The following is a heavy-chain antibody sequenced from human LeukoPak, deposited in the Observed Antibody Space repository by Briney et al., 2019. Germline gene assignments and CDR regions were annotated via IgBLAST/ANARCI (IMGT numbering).Heavy chain of an antibody. D-gene: IGHD3-10*01. CDR2: ISSSSSTI. J-gene: IGHJ4*02. Sequence: GGSLRLSCAASGFTFSTYSMSWVRLAPGKGLEWVSYISSSSSTIYYADSVKGRFTISRDSAKNALYLQMNSLRAEDTALYYWGKAGIMVRVLYYFDYGGKEPWVPVPS. CDR1: GFTFSTYS. CDR3: GKAGIMVRVLYYFDY. V-gene: IGHV3-48*01.